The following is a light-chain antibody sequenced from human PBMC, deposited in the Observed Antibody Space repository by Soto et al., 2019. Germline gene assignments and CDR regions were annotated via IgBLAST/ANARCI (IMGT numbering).Light chain of an antibody. V-gene: IGKV3-20*01. CDR3: QQEGSSVT. Sequence: EIVLTQSPGTLSLSPGERATLSCRASQSVSSSYLAWYHQKPGQAPRLFIYGASSRATGIPDRFSGSGSGTDFTLTISRLQPEDFAVYYCQQEGSSVTFGGGTKVEIK. CDR2: GAS. CDR1: QSVSSSY. J-gene: IGKJ4*02.